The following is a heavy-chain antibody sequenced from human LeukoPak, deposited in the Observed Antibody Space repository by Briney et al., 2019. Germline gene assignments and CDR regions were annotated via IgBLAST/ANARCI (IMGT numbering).Heavy chain of an antibody. J-gene: IGHJ4*02. CDR1: GFTFSSYA. CDR2: ISGSGGST. Sequence: GGSLRLSCAASGFTFSSYAMSWVRQAPGKGLEWVSAISGSGGSTYYADSVKGRFTISTDNSKNTLYLQMNSLRAEDTAVYYCAKTGGIAAAGWYYFDYWGQGTLVTVSS. V-gene: IGHV3-23*01. CDR3: AKTGGIAAAGWYYFDY. D-gene: IGHD6-13*01.